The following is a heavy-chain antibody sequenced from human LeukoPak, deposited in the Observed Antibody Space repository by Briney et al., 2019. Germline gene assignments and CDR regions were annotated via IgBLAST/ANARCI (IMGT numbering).Heavy chain of an antibody. CDR1: GGSFSGYY. J-gene: IGHJ4*02. Sequence: SETLSLTCAVYGGSFSGYYWNWIRPPPGKGLEWIGEINHSGRTKYNPSLKSRVTISVDTSKNQFSLILSSVTAADTAVYYCARGQFQRDYWGQGTLVTVSS. CDR3: ARGQFQRDY. V-gene: IGHV4-34*01. D-gene: IGHD5-24*01. CDR2: INHSGRT.